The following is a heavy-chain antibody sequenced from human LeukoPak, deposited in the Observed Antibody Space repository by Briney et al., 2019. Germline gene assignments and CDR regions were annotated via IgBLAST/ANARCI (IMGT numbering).Heavy chain of an antibody. D-gene: IGHD1-26*01. CDR3: AKSGRRWELLRNYFDY. Sequence: GGSLRLSCAASGFTFSSYAMSWVRQAPGKGLEWVSAISGSGGSTYYADSVKGRCTISRDKSKNRRYLQMNILRAGDTAVYYCAKSGRRWELLRNYFDYWGQGTLVTVSS. CDR1: GFTFSSYA. CDR2: ISGSGGST. J-gene: IGHJ4*02. V-gene: IGHV3-23*01.